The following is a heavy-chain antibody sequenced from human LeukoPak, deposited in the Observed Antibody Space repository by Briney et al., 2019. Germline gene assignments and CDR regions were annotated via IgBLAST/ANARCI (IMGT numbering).Heavy chain of an antibody. Sequence: SETLSLTCTVSGGSISSGSYYWSWIRQPAGKGLEWIGRIYTSGSTNYNPSLKSRVTISVDTSKNQFSLKLSSVTAADTAVYYCARDPYYYDSSGYRADAFDIWGQGTMVTVSS. D-gene: IGHD3-22*01. CDR2: IYTSGST. J-gene: IGHJ3*02. CDR3: ARDPYYYDSSGYRADAFDI. CDR1: GGSISSGSYY. V-gene: IGHV4-61*02.